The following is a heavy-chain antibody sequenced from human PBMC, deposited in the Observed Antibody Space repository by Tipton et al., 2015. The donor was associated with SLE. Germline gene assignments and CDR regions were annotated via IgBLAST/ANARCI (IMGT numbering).Heavy chain of an antibody. D-gene: IGHD2-2*01. CDR3: ARDRPAGERQFDY. CDR2: ITSRGTFI. CDR1: GFTFSSYM. V-gene: IGHV3-21*01. Sequence: GSLRLSCAASGFTFSSYMMNWVRQAPGKGLEWVSSITSRGTFIYYADSVKGRFTISRDNAKNSLYLQMNSLRAEDTAVYYCARDRPAGERQFDYWGQGTLVTVSS. J-gene: IGHJ4*02.